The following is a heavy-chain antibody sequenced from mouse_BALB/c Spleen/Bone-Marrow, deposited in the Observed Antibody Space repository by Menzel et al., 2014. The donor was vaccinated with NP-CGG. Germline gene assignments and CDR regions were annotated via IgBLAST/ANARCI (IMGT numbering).Heavy chain of an antibody. D-gene: IGHD1-1*01. V-gene: IGHV14-3*02. CDR2: IDPANGNI. J-gene: IGHJ3*01. CDR3: APYYYGRWFAN. Sequence: SGAGLVEPGASVKLYCTASGFNIKDTYMHWVKQWPQLGLQWIGRIDPANGNIKYDPKFQGKATVTADTSSNTAYLQLSSLTSEDTAVYYCAPYYYGRWFANWGQGTLVTVSA. CDR1: GFNIKDTY.